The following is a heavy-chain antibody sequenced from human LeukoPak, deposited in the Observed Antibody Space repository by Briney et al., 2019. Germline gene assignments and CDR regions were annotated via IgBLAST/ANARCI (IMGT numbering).Heavy chain of an antibody. CDR3: ARRSMVRGVLPHHPFDP. V-gene: IGHV1-8*01. D-gene: IGHD3-10*01. CDR2: MNPNSGNT. Sequence: ASVKVSCKASGYTFTSCDINWVRQATGQGLEWMGWMNPNSGNTGYAQKFQGRVTMTRNTSISTAYMELSSLRSEDTAVYYCARRSMVRGVLPHHPFDPWGQGTLVTVSS. J-gene: IGHJ5*02. CDR1: GYTFTSCD.